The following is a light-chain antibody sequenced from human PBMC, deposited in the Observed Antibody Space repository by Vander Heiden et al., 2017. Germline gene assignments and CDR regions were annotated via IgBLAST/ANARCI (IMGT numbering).Light chain of an antibody. J-gene: IGLJ3*02. CDR3: GSAHGSGRKFVWV. CDR2: VGTGVRGG. Sequence: QPVLTQPPSASASLGASVTPTCTLSSGYSNYKVDWYQLRPGKGPRFVMRVGTGVRGGSKGDGIPDRFSVCGSGLNRSLTIKNIQEEDEGDDDGGSAHGSGRKFVWVFGGGTKLTVL. V-gene: IGLV9-49*01. CDR1: SGYSNYK.